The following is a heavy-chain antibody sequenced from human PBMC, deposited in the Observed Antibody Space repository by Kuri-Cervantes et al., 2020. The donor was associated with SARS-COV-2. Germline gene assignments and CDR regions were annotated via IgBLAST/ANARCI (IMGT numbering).Heavy chain of an antibody. CDR1: GYTFTGYY. CDR2: INPNSGGT. J-gene: IGHJ5*02. V-gene: IGHV1-2*04. CDR3: ARHPVRELVPFSIRTPYNWFDP. D-gene: IGHD6-13*01. Sequence: ASVKVSCKASGYTFTGYYMHWVRQAPGQGLEWMGWINPNSGGTNYAQKFQGWVTMTRDTSISTAYLQWSSLKASDTAMYYCARHPVRELVPFSIRTPYNWFDPWGQATLVTVSS.